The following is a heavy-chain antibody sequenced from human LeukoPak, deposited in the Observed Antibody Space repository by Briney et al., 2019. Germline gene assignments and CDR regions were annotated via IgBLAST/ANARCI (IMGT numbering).Heavy chain of an antibody. J-gene: IGHJ4*02. Sequence: PSETLSLTYAVYGGSFSGYYWSWIRQPPGKGLEWIGEINHSGSTNYNPSLKSRVTISVDTSKNQFSLKLSSVTAADTAVYYCARLLGTVTTYDYWGQGTLVTVSS. CDR1: GGSFSGYY. D-gene: IGHD1-7*01. CDR3: ARLLGTVTTYDY. V-gene: IGHV4-34*01. CDR2: INHSGST.